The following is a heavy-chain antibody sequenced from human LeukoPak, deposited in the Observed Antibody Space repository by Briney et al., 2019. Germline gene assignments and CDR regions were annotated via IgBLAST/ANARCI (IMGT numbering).Heavy chain of an antibody. CDR3: ASRKLGNDY. D-gene: IGHD7-27*01. CDR1: GYSISSGYY. CDR2: IYHSGST. V-gene: IGHV4-38-2*02. Sequence: PSETLSLTCTVSGYSISSGYYWGWIRQPPGKGLEWIGYIYHSGSTFYKPSLKSRVTISVDTSKNQFSLKLNSVTPADKAVYYCASRKLGNDYWGQGNLVTVSS. J-gene: IGHJ4*02.